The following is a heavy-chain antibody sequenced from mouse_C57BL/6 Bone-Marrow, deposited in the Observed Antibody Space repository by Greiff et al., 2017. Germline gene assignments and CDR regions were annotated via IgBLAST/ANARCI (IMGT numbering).Heavy chain of an antibody. CDR2: INPGSGGT. V-gene: IGHV1-54*01. D-gene: IGHD1-1*01. Sequence: VKVVESGAELVRPGTSVKVSCKASGYAFTNYLIEWVKQRPGQGLEWIGVINPGSGGTNYNEKFKGQATLTADKSSSTAYMQLSSLTSEDSAVYFCARWRYYYGIGDYWGQGTTLTVSS. J-gene: IGHJ2*01. CDR1: GYAFTNYL. CDR3: ARWRYYYGIGDY.